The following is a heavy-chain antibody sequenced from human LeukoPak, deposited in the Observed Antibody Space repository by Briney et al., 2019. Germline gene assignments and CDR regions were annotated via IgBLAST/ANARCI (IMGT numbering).Heavy chain of an antibody. CDR3: ARSSGYSYYYYMDV. V-gene: IGHV1-69*05. CDR2: ITPILGAA. CDR1: GGTFSSYA. J-gene: IGHJ6*03. D-gene: IGHD3-22*01. Sequence: SVKVSCKASGGTFSSYAISWVRQAPGQGLEWMGGITPILGAANYARKFQGRATITTDESTSTAYMELSSLRSEDTAIYYCARSSGYSYYYYMDVWGKGTTVTVSS.